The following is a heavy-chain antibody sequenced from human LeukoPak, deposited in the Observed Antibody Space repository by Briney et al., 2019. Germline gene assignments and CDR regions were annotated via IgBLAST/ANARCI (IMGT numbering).Heavy chain of an antibody. V-gene: IGHV1-69*01. J-gene: IGHJ5*02. CDR3: ARDRSKEYQVPPLPNWFGP. CDR1: GGTFSSYA. D-gene: IGHD2-2*01. CDR2: IIPIFGTA. Sequence: SVKVSCKASGGTFSSYAISWVRQAPGQGLEWMGGIIPIFGTANYAQKFQGRVTITADESTGTAYMELSSLRSEDTAVYYCARDRSKEYQVPPLPNWFGPWGQGTLVTVSS.